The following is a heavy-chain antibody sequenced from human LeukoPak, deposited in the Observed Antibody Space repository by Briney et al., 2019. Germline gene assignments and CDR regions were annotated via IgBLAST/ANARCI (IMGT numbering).Heavy chain of an antibody. V-gene: IGHV3-20*04. CDR1: GFTFEDFG. Sequence: PGGSLRLSCAVSGFTFEDFGMSWVRQAPGKGLEWVSTINWNGGRTGYAESVKGRFTISRDNAKNSLYLQMNSLRAEDTALYYCARDVTTWELQRDYWGQGTLVTVSS. D-gene: IGHD1-26*01. CDR3: ARDVTTWELQRDY. CDR2: INWNGGRT. J-gene: IGHJ4*02.